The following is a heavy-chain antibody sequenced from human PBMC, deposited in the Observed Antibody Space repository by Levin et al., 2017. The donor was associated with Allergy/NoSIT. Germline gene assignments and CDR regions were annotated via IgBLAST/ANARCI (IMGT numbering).Heavy chain of an antibody. V-gene: IGHV3-23*01. J-gene: IGHJ4*02. D-gene: IGHD2-15*01. CDR1: GFTFSSYA. CDR3: AKRSCGGGSCTADY. Sequence: GESLKISCAASGFTFSSYAMKWVRQAPGKGLEWVSSISGNGVGTDYTDSVKGRFTVSRDNSKNTLYLQMNSLRADDTAVYYCAKRSCGGGSCTADYWGQGTLVTVSS. CDR2: ISGNGVGT.